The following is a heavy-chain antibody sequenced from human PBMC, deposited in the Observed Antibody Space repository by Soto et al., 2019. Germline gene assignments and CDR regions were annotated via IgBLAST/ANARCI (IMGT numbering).Heavy chain of an antibody. V-gene: IGHV1-2*04. CDR3: ARAREVAGTFDY. D-gene: IGHD6-19*01. CDR1: GYTFTGYY. Sequence: GASVKVSCKASGYTFTGYYMHWVRQTPGQGLEWMGWINPNSGGTNYAQRFQGWVTMTRDTSISTAYMELSRLRSDDTAVYYCARAREVAGTFDYWGQGTLVTVSS. J-gene: IGHJ4*02. CDR2: INPNSGGT.